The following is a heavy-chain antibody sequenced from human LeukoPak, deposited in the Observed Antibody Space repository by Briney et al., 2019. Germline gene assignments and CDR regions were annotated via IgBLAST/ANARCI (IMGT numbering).Heavy chain of an antibody. CDR3: ATAGYSSGWYDGYYYYGMDV. CDR1: GYTLTELS. V-gene: IGHV1-24*01. Sequence: ASVKVSCKVSGYTLTELSMHWVRQAPGKGLEWMGGFYPEDGETIYAQKFQGRVTMTEDTSTDTAYMELSSLRSEDTAVYYCATAGYSSGWYDGYYYYGMDVWGQGTTVTVSS. J-gene: IGHJ6*02. D-gene: IGHD6-19*01. CDR2: FYPEDGET.